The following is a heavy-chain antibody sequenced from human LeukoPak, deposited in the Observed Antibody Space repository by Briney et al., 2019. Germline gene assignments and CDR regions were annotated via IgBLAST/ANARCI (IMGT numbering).Heavy chain of an antibody. D-gene: IGHD2-15*01. J-gene: IGHJ6*03. Sequence: GRSLRLSCAASGFTFSSYAMYWVRQAPGKGLEWVAVISYDGSDKFYADSVKGRFTISRDSSKNTLYLQMNSLRPEDTAVYYCASLLGYCSGNRCPSSANYYYYLDVWGKGTTVTVSS. CDR3: ASLLGYCSGNRCPSSANYYYYLDV. CDR1: GFTFSSYA. V-gene: IGHV3-30*04. CDR2: ISYDGSDK.